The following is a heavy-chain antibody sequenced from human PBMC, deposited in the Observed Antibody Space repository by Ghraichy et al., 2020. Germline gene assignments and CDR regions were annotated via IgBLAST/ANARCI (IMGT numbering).Heavy chain of an antibody. CDR3: ARDLSDDSHGFDI. CDR1: GFTFSGYS. CDR2: LSSRSSYI. D-gene: IGHD3-22*01. V-gene: IGHV3-21*01. Sequence: GESLNISCTASGFTFSGYSMNWVRQAPGKGLEWVSSLSSRSSYIHYADSVRGRFTISRDNAKNSLYLQMKSLRADDTAVYYCARDLSDDSHGFDIWGQGTMVPVSS. J-gene: IGHJ3*02.